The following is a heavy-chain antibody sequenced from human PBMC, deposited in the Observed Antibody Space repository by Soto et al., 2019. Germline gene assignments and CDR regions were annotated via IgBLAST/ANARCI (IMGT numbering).Heavy chain of an antibody. Sequence: QLQLQESGPGLVKPSETLSLTCTVSGGSISSSSYYWGWIRQPPGKGLEWIGSIYYSGSTYYNPSLKSRVTISVDTSKTQFSLKLSSVTAADTAVYYCASGIVVVVAATPYWFDPWGQGTLVTVSS. CDR1: GGSISSSSYY. D-gene: IGHD2-15*01. J-gene: IGHJ5*02. V-gene: IGHV4-39*01. CDR2: IYYSGST. CDR3: ASGIVVVVAATPYWFDP.